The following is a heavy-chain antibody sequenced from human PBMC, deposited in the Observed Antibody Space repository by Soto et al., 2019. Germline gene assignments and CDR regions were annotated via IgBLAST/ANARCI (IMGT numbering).Heavy chain of an antibody. CDR1: GGPMSGSF. CDR3: ARVGGSSSQMNYYYYGMDV. V-gene: IGHV4-59*01. D-gene: IGHD6-6*01. Sequence: SETLSLTCTVSGGPMSGSFWSWIRQHPGKGLEWIGYIYYSGNTDYNPSLKSRVTISVDTSKNQFSLKLSSVTAADTAVYYCARVGGSSSQMNYYYYGMDVWGQGTTVTVSS. J-gene: IGHJ6*02. CDR2: IYYSGNT.